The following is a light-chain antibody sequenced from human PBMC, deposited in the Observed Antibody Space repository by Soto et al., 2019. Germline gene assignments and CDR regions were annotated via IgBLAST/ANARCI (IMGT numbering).Light chain of an antibody. V-gene: IGKV3-15*01. Sequence: EIVXXXXPXTXSVSPGERATLSCRASQSVSSNLAWYQQKPGQAPRLLIYGASTRATGIPARFSGSGSGTEFTLTISSLQSEDFAVYYCQQYNNWPPGTFGQGTKLEIK. CDR2: GAS. J-gene: IGKJ2*01. CDR3: QQYNNWPPGT. CDR1: QSVSSN.